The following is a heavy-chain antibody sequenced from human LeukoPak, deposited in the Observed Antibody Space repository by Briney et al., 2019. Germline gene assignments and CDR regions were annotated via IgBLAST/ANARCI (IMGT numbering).Heavy chain of an antibody. J-gene: IGHJ4*02. CDR2: IYYSGST. V-gene: IGHV4-4*02. D-gene: IGHD3-3*01. CDR1: GGSISSSNW. Sequence: SETLSLTCAVSGGSISSSNWWSWVRQPPGKGLEWIGSIYYSGSTYYNPSLKSRVTISVDTSKNQFSLKLSSVTAADTAVYYCASSHRYYDFWSGYYTFFDYWGQGTLVTVSS. CDR3: ASSHRYYDFWSGYYTFFDY.